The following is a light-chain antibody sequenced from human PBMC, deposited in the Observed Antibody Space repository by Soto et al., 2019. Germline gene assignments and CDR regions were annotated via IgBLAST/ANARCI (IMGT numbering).Light chain of an antibody. CDR2: GAS. Sequence: DIVMTQSPSTLSASLGERATISFRASQSIATNLAWYQQKPGQPPRLLIYGASTRETGIPARFSGSGSGTEFTLTISSLQSVDFAVYSCQQYNNWPWTFGQGTKVDIK. CDR1: QSIATN. V-gene: IGKV3-15*01. J-gene: IGKJ1*01. CDR3: QQYNNWPWT.